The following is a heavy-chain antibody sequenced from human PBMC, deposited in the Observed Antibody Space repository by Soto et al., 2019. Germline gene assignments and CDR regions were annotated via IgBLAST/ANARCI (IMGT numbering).Heavy chain of an antibody. D-gene: IGHD2-21*02. CDR2: ISGSGGST. J-gene: IGHJ4*02. V-gene: IGHV3-23*01. Sequence: GGSLRLSCAASGFTFSSYAMSWVRQAPGKGLEWVSAISGSGGSTYYADSVKGRFTISRDNSKNTLYLQMNSPRAEDTAVYYCAKPPRPGLAYCGGACRYFDYWGQGTLVTVSS. CDR1: GFTFSSYA. CDR3: AKPPRPGLAYCGGACRYFDY.